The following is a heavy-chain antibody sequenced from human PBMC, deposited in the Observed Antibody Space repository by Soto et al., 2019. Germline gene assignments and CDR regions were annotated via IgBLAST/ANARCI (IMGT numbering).Heavy chain of an antibody. CDR3: ARDAVSTIGDFDY. CDR2: INPNSGAT. D-gene: IGHD5-12*01. V-gene: IGHV1-2*02. Sequence: ASVKVSCKASGYTFTGYYIHWVRQAPGQGLEWMGWINPNSGATNQAQKFQGRVTMARDTSISTAYMELSSLTSDDTAVYYCARDAVSTIGDFDYWGQGTLVTVSS. J-gene: IGHJ4*02. CDR1: GYTFTGYY.